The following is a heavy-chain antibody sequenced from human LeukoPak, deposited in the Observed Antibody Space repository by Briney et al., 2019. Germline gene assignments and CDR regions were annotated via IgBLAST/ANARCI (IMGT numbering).Heavy chain of an antibody. CDR2: VFHSGNA. J-gene: IGHJ6*03. CDR1: GLPISSSLYL. V-gene: IGHV4-39*01. D-gene: IGHD6-25*01. CDR3: ARQIGGSSWNSYYSYIDV. Sequence: SETLSLTCSVSGLPISSSLYLWRWLRQPPGKGLEWIGNVFHSGNAYYSPSLQSRVAKSIDMSTNHFSLKLTSVTAGDTAVYYCARQIGGSSWNSYYSYIDVWGKGTSVTVSS.